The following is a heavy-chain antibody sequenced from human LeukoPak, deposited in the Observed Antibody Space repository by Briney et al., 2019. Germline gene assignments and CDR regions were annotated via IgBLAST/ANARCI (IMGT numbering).Heavy chain of an antibody. CDR3: AAADYYDSSGYYPYAFHI. V-gene: IGHV1-58*02. D-gene: IGHD3-22*01. Sequence: TSVKVSCKASGFTFTRSAMQWVRQARGQRLDWIGWIVVGSGNTNYAQTFQERVTITRDMSTSTAYMEPSSLRSEDTAVYYCAAADYYDSSGYYPYAFHIWGQGTMVTVSS. CDR2: IVVGSGNT. CDR1: GFTFTRSA. J-gene: IGHJ3*02.